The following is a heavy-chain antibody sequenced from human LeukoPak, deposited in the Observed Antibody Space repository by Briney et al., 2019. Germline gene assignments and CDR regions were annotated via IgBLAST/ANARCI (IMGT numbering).Heavy chain of an antibody. CDR3: ARDVIVGATRAGLFDY. CDR2: DGSNK. D-gene: IGHD1-26*01. J-gene: IGHJ4*02. V-gene: IGHV3-30-3*01. Sequence: DGSNKYYADSVKGRFTISRDNSKNTLYLQMNSLRAEDTAVYYCARDVIVGATRAGLFDYWGQGTLVTVSS.